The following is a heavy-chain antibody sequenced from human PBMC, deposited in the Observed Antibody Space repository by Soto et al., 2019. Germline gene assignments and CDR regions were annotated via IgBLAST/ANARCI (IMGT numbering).Heavy chain of an antibody. V-gene: IGHV4-34*01. CDR3: ARFELTGYHYYYYGMDV. J-gene: IGHJ6*02. CDR1: GGSFSGYY. Sequence: QVQLQQWGAGLLKPSETLSLTCAVYGGSFSGYYWSWIRQPPGKGLEWIGEINHSGSTNYNPSLKSRVTISVDTSKHQFSLKLSSVTAADTAVYYCARFELTGYHYYYYGMDVWGQGTTVTVSS. D-gene: IGHD3-9*01. CDR2: INHSGST.